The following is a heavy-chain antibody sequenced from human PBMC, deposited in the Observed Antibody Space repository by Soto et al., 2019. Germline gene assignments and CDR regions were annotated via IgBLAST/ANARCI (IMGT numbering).Heavy chain of an antibody. J-gene: IGHJ4*02. CDR3: ARFPIAAPFDY. CDR1: ECRIVGFG. Sequence: LKDWCRGAECRIVGFGGRWVSKMPGKGLEWMGIIYPGDSDTRYSPSFQGQVTISADKSISTAYLQWSSLKASDTAMYYCARFPIAAPFDYWGQGTLVTVSS. V-gene: IGHV5-51*01. D-gene: IGHD6-6*01. CDR2: IYPGDSDT.